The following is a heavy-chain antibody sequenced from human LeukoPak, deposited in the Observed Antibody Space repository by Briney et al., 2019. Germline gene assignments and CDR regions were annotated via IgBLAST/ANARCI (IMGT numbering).Heavy chain of an antibody. CDR1: GFTFSSYG. V-gene: IGHV3-30*18. CDR2: ISYDGSNK. Sequence: GRSLRLSCAASGFTFSSYGMHWVRQAPGKGLEWVAVISYDGSNKYYADSVKGRFTISRDNSKNTLYLQMNSLRAEDTAVYYCAKDHRSTEWLVDYYYYGMDVWGQGTTDTVSS. CDR3: AKDHRSTEWLVDYYYYGMDV. D-gene: IGHD6-19*01. J-gene: IGHJ6*02.